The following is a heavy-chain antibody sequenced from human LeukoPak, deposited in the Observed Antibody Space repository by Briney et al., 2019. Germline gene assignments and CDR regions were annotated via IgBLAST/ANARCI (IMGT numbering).Heavy chain of an antibody. D-gene: IGHD2-21*01. CDR1: GFTFSSYS. CDR3: AKDHWVGQLIFPFDF. J-gene: IGHJ4*02. CDR2: ISSSSSYI. V-gene: IGHV3-21*01. Sequence: PGGSLRLSCAASGFTFSSYSMNWVRQAPGKGLEWVSSISSSSSYIYYADSVKGRFTISRDNAKNSLYLQMNSLRAEDTAMYYCAKDHWVGQLIFPFDFWGQGTLVTVSS.